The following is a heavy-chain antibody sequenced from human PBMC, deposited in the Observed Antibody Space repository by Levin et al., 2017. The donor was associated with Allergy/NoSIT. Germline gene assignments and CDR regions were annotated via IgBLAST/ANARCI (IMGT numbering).Heavy chain of an antibody. Sequence: ASVKVSCKASGYTFTSYDINWVRQATGQGLEWMGWMNPNSGNTGYAQKFQGRVTMTRNTSISTAYMELSSLRSEDTAVYYCARGSNFYFDWFPTYYYYYGMDVWGQGTTVTVSS. D-gene: IGHD3-9*01. J-gene: IGHJ6*02. V-gene: IGHV1-8*01. CDR1: GYTFTSYD. CDR3: ARGSNFYFDWFPTYYYYYGMDV. CDR2: MNPNSGNT.